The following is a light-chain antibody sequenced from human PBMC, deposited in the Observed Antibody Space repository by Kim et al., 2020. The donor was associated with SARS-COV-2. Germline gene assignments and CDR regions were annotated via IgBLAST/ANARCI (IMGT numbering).Light chain of an antibody. CDR1: DSVGTN. J-gene: IGKJ2*01. CDR2: DAS. V-gene: IGKV3-15*01. Sequence: SLSRGETAPLSCTASDSVGTNLVWYQQRPGQAPSLLIFDASIRVPGVPARFSGSGSETDFTLTISSLQTEDLGIYFCQHYTTWPRTFGQGTKLEI. CDR3: QHYTTWPRT.